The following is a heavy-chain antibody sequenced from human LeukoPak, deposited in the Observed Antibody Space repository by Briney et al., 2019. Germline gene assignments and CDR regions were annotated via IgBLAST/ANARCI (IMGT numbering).Heavy chain of an antibody. Sequence: SETLSLTCTVSGDSIDSYYWSWVRQPAGKGLEWIGRIYRSGSTNYNPSLKSRVTISVDTSKNQFSLKLSSVTAADTAVYYCASVLYDILTGRKGYFDYWGQGTLVTVSS. CDR2: IYRSGST. D-gene: IGHD3-9*01. J-gene: IGHJ4*02. V-gene: IGHV4-4*07. CDR1: GDSIDSYY. CDR3: ASVLYDILTGRKGYFDY.